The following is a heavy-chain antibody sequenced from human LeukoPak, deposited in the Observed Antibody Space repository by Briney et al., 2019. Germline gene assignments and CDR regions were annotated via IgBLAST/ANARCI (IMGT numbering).Heavy chain of an antibody. Sequence: GRSLRLSCAASGFTFSDHGMHWVRQAPGKGLEWVAVIWYDGSNKYYADSVKGRFTISRDNSKNTLYLQMNSLRAEDTAVYYCASVQRPGEPYFDYWGQGTLVTVSS. J-gene: IGHJ4*02. CDR2: IWYDGSNK. CDR1: GFTFSDHG. D-gene: IGHD7-27*01. CDR3: ASVQRPGEPYFDY. V-gene: IGHV3-33*01.